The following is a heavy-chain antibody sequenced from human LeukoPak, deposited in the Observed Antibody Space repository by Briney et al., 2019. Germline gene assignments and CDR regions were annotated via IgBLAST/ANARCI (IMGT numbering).Heavy chain of an antibody. CDR3: ARGGGYSYGYDY. CDR1: GGSISSYY. J-gene: IGHJ4*02. CDR2: IYYSGST. D-gene: IGHD5-18*01. Sequence: SETLSLTCTVSGGSISSYYWSCIRQPPGKGLEWIGYIYYSGSTNYNPSLKSRVTISVDTSKNQFSLKLSSVTAADTAVYYCARGGGYSYGYDYWGQGTLVTVSS. V-gene: IGHV4-59*01.